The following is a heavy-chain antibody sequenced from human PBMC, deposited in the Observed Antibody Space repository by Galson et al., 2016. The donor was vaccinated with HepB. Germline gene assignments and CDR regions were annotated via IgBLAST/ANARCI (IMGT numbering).Heavy chain of an antibody. CDR3: ARDRGNRALDL. D-gene: IGHD3-10*01. V-gene: IGHV3-23*01. J-gene: IGHJ3*01. CDR1: GLMYTHYA. Sequence: SLRLSCAVSGLMYTHYAMNWVRQAPGKGLEWVSIIDDSGDHIHYAESVKGRFTISRDKATNTLYLQMNSLRAEDTALYYCARDRGNRALDLWGQGTTVTVSS. CDR2: IDDSGDHI.